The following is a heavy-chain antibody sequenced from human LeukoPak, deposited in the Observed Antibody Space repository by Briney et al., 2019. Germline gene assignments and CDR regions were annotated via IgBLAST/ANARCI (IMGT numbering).Heavy chain of an antibody. CDR3: AKGLGYGDYVDY. CDR2: TSDSGDRT. CDR1: GFTFSSHT. V-gene: IGHV3-23*01. Sequence: PGGSLRLSCAASGFTFSSHTMSWVRQAPGKGLEWVSTTSDSGDRTYYADSVKGRLTTSRDNSKNTLYLQMNSLRTDDTAVYYCAKGLGYGDYVDYWGQGTLATVSS. J-gene: IGHJ4*02. D-gene: IGHD4-17*01.